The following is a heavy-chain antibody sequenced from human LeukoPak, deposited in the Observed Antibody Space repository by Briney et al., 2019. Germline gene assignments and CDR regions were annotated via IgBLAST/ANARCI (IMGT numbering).Heavy chain of an antibody. CDR2: IYHSGST. CDR3: ASSTTLRD. V-gene: IGHV4-39*07. D-gene: IGHD2/OR15-2a*01. J-gene: IGHJ4*02. CDR1: GGSISSSSYS. Sequence: PSETLSLTCTVSGGSISSSSYSWGWIRQPPGKGLEWIGSIYHSGSTYYNPSLKSRVTISVDTSKNQFSLKLSSVTAADTAVYYCASSTTLRDWGQGTLVTVSS.